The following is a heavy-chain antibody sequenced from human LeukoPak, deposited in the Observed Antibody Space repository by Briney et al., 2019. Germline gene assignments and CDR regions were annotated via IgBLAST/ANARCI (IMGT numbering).Heavy chain of an antibody. D-gene: IGHD3-22*01. CDR1: GGSISSSSYY. V-gene: IGHV4-39*01. CDR2: IYYSGST. Sequence: SETLSLTCTVSGGSISSSSYYWGWIRQPPGKGLEWIGSIYYSGSTYYNPSLKSRVTISVDTSKNQFSLKLSSVTAADTAVYYCASPRSDGYYRDGFGFWGQGTTVTVSS. CDR3: ASPRSDGYYRDGFGF. J-gene: IGHJ3*01.